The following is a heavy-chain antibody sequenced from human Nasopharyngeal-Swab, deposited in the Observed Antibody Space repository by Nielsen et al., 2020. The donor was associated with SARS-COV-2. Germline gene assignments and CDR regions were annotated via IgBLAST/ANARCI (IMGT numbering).Heavy chain of an antibody. CDR3: ARAGAARPTATDY. V-gene: IGHV3-48*02. CDR1: GFTFSSYS. D-gene: IGHD6-25*01. Sequence: GESLKISCAASGFTFSSYSMNWVRQAPGKGLEWVSYISSSSSTIYYADSGKGRFTISRDNAKNSLYLQMNSLRDEDTAVYYCARAGAARPTATDYWGQGTLVTVSS. J-gene: IGHJ4*02. CDR2: ISSSSSTI.